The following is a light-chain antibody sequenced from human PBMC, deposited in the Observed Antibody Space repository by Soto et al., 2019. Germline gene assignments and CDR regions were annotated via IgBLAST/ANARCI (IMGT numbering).Light chain of an antibody. CDR3: QQYNGYSRT. CDR2: DVS. J-gene: IGKJ1*01. CDR1: QSIGDS. V-gene: IGKV1-5*01. Sequence: DIQMTQSHSTLSAFVGRRVTITCRASQSIGDSLAWYQQKTGKAPYLMISDVSSLERGVPSRFSGSGYGTEFTLTISSMQPDDFATFYCQQYNGYSRTFGQGTKVDIK.